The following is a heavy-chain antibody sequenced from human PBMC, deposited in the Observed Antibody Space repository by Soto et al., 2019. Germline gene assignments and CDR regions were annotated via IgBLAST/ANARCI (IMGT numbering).Heavy chain of an antibody. CDR3: ARDRHNNFFDP. J-gene: IGHJ5*02. Sequence: SETLSLTCAVSGDTISTGGYSWAWIRQPPGKALEWIGHTYHSGNPYYNPSLKSRVAISLDTSRSQFSLTLHSVTAADTAIYYCARDRHNNFFDPWGQGTLVTVSS. D-gene: IGHD6-6*01. CDR2: TYHSGNP. V-gene: IGHV4-30-2*05. CDR1: GDTISTGGYS.